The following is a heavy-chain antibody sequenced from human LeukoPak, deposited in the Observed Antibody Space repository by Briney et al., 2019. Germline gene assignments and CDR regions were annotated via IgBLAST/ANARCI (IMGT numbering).Heavy chain of an antibody. J-gene: IGHJ4*02. CDR3: AREVPGIVGAFDY. Sequence: PSETLSLTCTVSGGSISSYYWSWIRQPPGKGLEWIGYIYYSGTTNYNPSLKSRVTISVDASKNQFSLKLSSVTAADTAVYYCAREVPGIVGAFDYWGQGTLVTVSS. CDR2: IYYSGTT. D-gene: IGHD1-26*01. V-gene: IGHV4-59*01. CDR1: GGSISSYY.